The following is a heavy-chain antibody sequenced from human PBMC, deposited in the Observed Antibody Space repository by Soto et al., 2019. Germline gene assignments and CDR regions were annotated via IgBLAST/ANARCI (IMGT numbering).Heavy chain of an antibody. Sequence: GGSLRLSCAASGFTVSSNYMSWVRQAPGKGLEWVSVIYSGGSTYYADSVKGRFTISRDNSKNTLYLQMNSLRAEDTAVYYCARGSPTIFGVVHSWGQGTLVTVSS. CDR1: GFTVSSNY. V-gene: IGHV3-53*01. D-gene: IGHD3-3*01. CDR3: ARGSPTIFGVVHS. CDR2: IYSGGST. J-gene: IGHJ4*02.